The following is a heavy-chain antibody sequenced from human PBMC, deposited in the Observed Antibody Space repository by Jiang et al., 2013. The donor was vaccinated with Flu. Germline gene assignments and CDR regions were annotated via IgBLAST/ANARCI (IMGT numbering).Heavy chain of an antibody. J-gene: IGHJ6*03. D-gene: IGHD5-24*01. V-gene: IGHV3-30*18. Sequence: QAPGKGLEWVAVISYDGSNKYYADSVKGRFTISRDNSKNTLYLQMNSLRAEDTAVYYCAKGEDGYSYYYYHMDVWGKGTTVTVSS. CDR3: AKGEDGYSYYYYHMDV. CDR2: ISYDGSNK.